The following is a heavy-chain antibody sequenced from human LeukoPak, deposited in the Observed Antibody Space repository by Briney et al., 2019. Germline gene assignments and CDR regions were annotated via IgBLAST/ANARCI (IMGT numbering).Heavy chain of an antibody. J-gene: IGHJ4*02. CDR3: ARSVAGATTMPDY. D-gene: IGHD1-26*01. Sequence: GASVKVSCKASGYTFTSYGTSWVRQAPGQGLEGMGGISAYNGNTNYAQKLQGRVTMTTDTSTSTAYMELRSLRSDDTAVYYCARSVAGATTMPDYWGQGTLVTVSS. V-gene: IGHV1-18*01. CDR2: ISAYNGNT. CDR1: GYTFTSYG.